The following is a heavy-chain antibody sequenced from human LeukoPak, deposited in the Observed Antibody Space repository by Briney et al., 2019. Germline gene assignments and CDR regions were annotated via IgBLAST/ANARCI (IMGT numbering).Heavy chain of an antibody. J-gene: IGHJ6*02. CDR3: ARANCSSTSCYFYYGMDV. V-gene: IGHV4-4*07. CDR2: IYTSGST. CDR1: GGSISSYY. Sequence: SETLSLTCNVSGGSISSYYWSWIRQPAGKGLEWIGRIYTSGSTNYNPSLKSRVTMSVDTSKNQFSLKLSSVTAADTAVYYCARANCSSTSCYFYYGMDVWGQGTTVTVSS. D-gene: IGHD2-2*01.